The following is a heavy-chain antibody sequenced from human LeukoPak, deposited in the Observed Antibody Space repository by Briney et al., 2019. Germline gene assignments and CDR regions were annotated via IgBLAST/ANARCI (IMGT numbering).Heavy chain of an antibody. V-gene: IGHV4-59*01. Sequence: SETPSLTCTVSGGSISSFYWSWIRQPPGKGLEVIGNVYNSASTNYNSSLKSRVTISADTSKNQFSLKLSSVTAADTAVYYCARDSSGYGGSWYFDLWGRGTLVTVSS. CDR1: GGSISSFY. CDR3: ARDSSGYGGSWYFDL. D-gene: IGHD4-23*01. J-gene: IGHJ2*01. CDR2: VYNSAST.